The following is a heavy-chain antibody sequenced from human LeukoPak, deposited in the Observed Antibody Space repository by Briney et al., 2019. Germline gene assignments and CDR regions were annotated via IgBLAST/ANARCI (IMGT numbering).Heavy chain of an antibody. V-gene: IGHV5-51*01. CDR2: LYPGDSRT. CDR1: GYSFTSYW. CDR3: ECDHGGYPVS. J-gene: IGHJ5*02. Sequence: GESLKISCKGSGYSFTSYWIGWVRQMPGEGLEWMAILYPGDSRTTYSPSFQDQVTISVDNSVSTAYLQWGSLRASDTALYYCECDHGGYPVSWGQGTLVTVSS. D-gene: IGHD3-22*01.